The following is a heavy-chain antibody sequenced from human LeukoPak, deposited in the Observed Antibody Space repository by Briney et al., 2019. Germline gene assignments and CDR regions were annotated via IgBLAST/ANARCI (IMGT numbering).Heavy chain of an antibody. CDR3: ARKRYGDYDF. CDR1: GFTFNSYW. J-gene: IGHJ4*02. Sequence: GGSLRLSCAGSGFTFNSYWMSWVRQAPGKGLEWVANIKQDASDKYYVHSVRGRFTISRDNAKNSLFLQMNSLRAEDTAVYYCARKRYGDYDFWGQGTLVTVSS. CDR2: IKQDASDK. V-gene: IGHV3-7*01. D-gene: IGHD4-17*01.